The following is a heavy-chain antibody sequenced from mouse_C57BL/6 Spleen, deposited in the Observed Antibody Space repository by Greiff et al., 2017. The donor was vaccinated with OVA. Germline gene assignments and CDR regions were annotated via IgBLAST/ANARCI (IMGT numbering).Heavy chain of an antibody. CDR1: GFTFSNYW. J-gene: IGHJ3*01. D-gene: IGHD1-1*01. CDR2: IRSKSDNYAT. V-gene: IGHV6-3*01. CDR3: TTGDYVQFAY. Sequence: EVQLQESGGGLVQPGGSMKLSCVASGFTFSNYWMNWVRQSPEKGLEWVAQIRSKSDNYATPYAVSVKGRFTISRDDSKSSVYLQMNNLRAEDTGIYYCTTGDYVQFAYWGQGTLVTVSA.